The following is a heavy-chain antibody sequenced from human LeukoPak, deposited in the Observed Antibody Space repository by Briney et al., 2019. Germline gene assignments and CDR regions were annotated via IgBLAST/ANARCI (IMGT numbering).Heavy chain of an antibody. J-gene: IGHJ5*02. Sequence: ASVKVSCKASGYTFTGYYIHWVRQAPGQGLEWVGWINPNSGDTHYAQKFQGRVTMTRDTSITTAYMDLNSLISDDTAVYYCARVQYQLLFEGNWFDPRGQGTLVTVSS. V-gene: IGHV1-2*02. CDR3: ARVQYQLLFEGNWFDP. CDR1: GYTFTGYY. CDR2: INPNSGDT. D-gene: IGHD2-2*01.